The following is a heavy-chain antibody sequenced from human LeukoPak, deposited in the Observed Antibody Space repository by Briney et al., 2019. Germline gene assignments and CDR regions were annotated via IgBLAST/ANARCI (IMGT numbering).Heavy chain of an antibody. CDR1: GFTFSNYA. J-gene: IGHJ4*02. V-gene: IGHV3-23*01. Sequence: GGSLRLSCAASGFTFSNYAMTWVRQAPGKGLEWVSSISTSGESTYYADSVKGRFTISRDNSKNTPYLQMNSLRAEDTAVYYSARDPQREGPPGIFDCWGQGTLVTSSS. CDR2: ISTSGEST. CDR3: ARDPQREGPPGIFDC.